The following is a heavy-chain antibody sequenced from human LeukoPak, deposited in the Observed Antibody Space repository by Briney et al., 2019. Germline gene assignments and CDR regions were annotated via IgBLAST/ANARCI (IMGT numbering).Heavy chain of an antibody. CDR1: GFTFSSYS. V-gene: IGHV3-21*01. Sequence: PGGSLRLSCAASGFTFSSYSMNWVRQAPGKGLEWVSSISSSSSYIYYADSVKGRFTISRDNAKNSLYLQMNSLRAEDTAVYYCARGWIPAAPFDYWGQGALVTVSS. J-gene: IGHJ4*02. CDR2: ISSSSSYI. D-gene: IGHD2-2*01. CDR3: ARGWIPAAPFDY.